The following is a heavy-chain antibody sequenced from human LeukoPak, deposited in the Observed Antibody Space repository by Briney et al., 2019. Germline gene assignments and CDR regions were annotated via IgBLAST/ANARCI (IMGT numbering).Heavy chain of an antibody. Sequence: PETLSLTCTVSGASISSDYWTWIRQPPGMGLEWIGYIYYSGTTNYNPSLKSRVTMSVDTSRNQFSLELPSVTAADSAVYYCARYLRQPGTFYLDHWGQGTRDTVSS. V-gene: IGHV4-59*13. CDR2: IYYSGTT. J-gene: IGHJ4*02. CDR1: GASISSDY. CDR3: ARYLRQPGTFYLDH. D-gene: IGHD3-16*01.